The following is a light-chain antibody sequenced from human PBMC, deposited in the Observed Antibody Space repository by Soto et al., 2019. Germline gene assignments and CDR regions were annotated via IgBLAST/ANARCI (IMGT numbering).Light chain of an antibody. CDR1: SSDVGGYHY. CDR3: SSYAGSYYV. V-gene: IGLV2-8*01. J-gene: IGLJ1*01. CDR2: EVS. Sequence: QSALTQPPSASGSPGQSVTISCTGTSSDVGGYHYVSWYQQHPGKAPKLMIYEVSKRPSGVPDRFSGSKSGNTASLTVSGLQAEDEADYYCSSYAGSYYVFGNGTKVTV.